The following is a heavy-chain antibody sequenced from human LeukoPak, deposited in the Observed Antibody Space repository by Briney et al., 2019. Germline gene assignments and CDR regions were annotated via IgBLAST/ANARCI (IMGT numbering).Heavy chain of an antibody. CDR3: AKEGPGIAASFDY. Sequence: PGRSLRLSCAASGFAFNTYAMHWVRQAPGKGLEWVAVISYDGSNKYYADSVKGRFTISRDNSKNTLYLQMNSLRAEDTAVYYCAKEGPGIAASFDYWGQGTLVTVSS. CDR2: ISYDGSNK. D-gene: IGHD6-13*01. V-gene: IGHV3-30*18. CDR1: GFAFNTYA. J-gene: IGHJ4*02.